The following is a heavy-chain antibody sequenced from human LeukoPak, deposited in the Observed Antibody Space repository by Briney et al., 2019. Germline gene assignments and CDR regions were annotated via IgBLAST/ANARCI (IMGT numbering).Heavy chain of an antibody. J-gene: IGHJ4*02. CDR2: IYYSGST. V-gene: IGHV4-39*07. Sequence: SQTLSLTCTVSGGSISSSSYYWGWIRQPPGKGLEWIGSIYYSGSTYYNPSLKSRVTISVDTSKNQFSLKLSSVTAADTAVYYCASGGLGGTTSNLNVRPFMSYWGQGTLVTVSS. CDR1: GGSISSSSYY. D-gene: IGHD1-1*01. CDR3: ASGGLGGTTSNLNVRPFMSY.